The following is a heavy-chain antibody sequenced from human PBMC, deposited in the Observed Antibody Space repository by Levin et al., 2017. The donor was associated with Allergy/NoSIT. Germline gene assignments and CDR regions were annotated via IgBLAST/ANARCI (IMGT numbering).Heavy chain of an antibody. Sequence: GESLKISCKASGYTFSDYGISWVRQAPGQGLEWVGWISSYNGNAIYAEKVQGRVTMTIDTSANTAYMDLRRLRSDDTAVYYCARDQYLLTAVDRGFDYWGQGTLLTVSS. J-gene: IGHJ4*02. D-gene: IGHD5-18*01. V-gene: IGHV1-18*01. CDR3: ARDQYLLTAVDRGFDY. CDR1: GYTFSDYG. CDR2: ISSYNGNA.